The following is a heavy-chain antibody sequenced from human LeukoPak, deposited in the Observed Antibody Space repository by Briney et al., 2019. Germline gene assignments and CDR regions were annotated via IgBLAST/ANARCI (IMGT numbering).Heavy chain of an antibody. CDR1: GYSISSGYY. J-gene: IGHJ3*02. D-gene: IGHD3-16*02. CDR2: IYHSGST. V-gene: IGHV4-38-2*02. CDR3: ARVRPRYDYVWGSYRYLDAFDI. Sequence: PSETLSLTCTVSGYSISSGYYWGWIRQPPGKGLEWIGSIYHSGSTYYNPSLKSRVTISVDTSKNQFSLKLSSVTAADTAVYYCARVRPRYDYVWGSYRYLDAFDIWGQGTMVTVSS.